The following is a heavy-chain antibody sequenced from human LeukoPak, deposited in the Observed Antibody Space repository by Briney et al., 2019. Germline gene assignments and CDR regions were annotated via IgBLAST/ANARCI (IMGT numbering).Heavy chain of an antibody. J-gene: IGHJ4*02. Sequence: TGGSLRLSCAASGFTFSSYSMNWVRQAPGKGLEWVSSISSSSSYIYYADSVKGRFTISRDNSKNTLYLQMNSLRAEDTAVYYCASTLIKYYYDSSGQFDYWGQGTLVTVSS. CDR3: ASTLIKYYYDSSGQFDY. CDR1: GFTFSSYS. CDR2: ISSSSSYI. V-gene: IGHV3-21*01. D-gene: IGHD3-22*01.